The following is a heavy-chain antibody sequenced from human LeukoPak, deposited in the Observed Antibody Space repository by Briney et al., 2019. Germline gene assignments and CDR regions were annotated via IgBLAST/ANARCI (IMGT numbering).Heavy chain of an antibody. Sequence: GRSLRLSCAASGFTFSRYAMHWVRQAPGKGLEWVAVISYDGSNEYYADSVKGRFTISRDSSENTLYLQMNSLRVEDTAVYYCAREGRGYTDGYNDAFDLWGQGTMVTVSS. CDR2: ISYDGSNE. CDR3: AREGRGYTDGYNDAFDL. CDR1: GFTFSRYA. D-gene: IGHD5-18*01. V-gene: IGHV3-30-3*01. J-gene: IGHJ3*01.